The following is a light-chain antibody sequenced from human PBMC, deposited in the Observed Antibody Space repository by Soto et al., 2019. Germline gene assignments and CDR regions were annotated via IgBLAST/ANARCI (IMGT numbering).Light chain of an antibody. CDR1: SSDVGGYDY. Sequence: SVLTQPASVSGSPGQSITISCTGTSSDVGGYDYVSWCQQHPGKAPELIIYDVNNRPSGVSNRFSGSKSGNTASLTISGLQAEDEADYYCCSYTSISTLVFGGGTKLTVL. CDR3: CSYTSISTLV. CDR2: DVN. V-gene: IGLV2-14*03. J-gene: IGLJ2*01.